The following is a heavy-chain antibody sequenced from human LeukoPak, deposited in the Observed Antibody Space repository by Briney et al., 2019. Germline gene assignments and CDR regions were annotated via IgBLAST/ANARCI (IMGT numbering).Heavy chain of an antibody. CDR3: AKGDDYGANTRLPKYNWFDP. CDR2: IRYDGNNK. Sequence: GGSLRLSCAASGFTFSSYAMHWVRQAPGKGLEWVAFIRYDGNNKNYADSVKGRFTISRDNYKDTLYLQMNSLRAEDTAVYYCAKGDDYGANTRLPKYNWFDPWGQGTLVTVSS. J-gene: IGHJ5*02. CDR1: GFTFSSYA. V-gene: IGHV3-30*02. D-gene: IGHD4-23*01.